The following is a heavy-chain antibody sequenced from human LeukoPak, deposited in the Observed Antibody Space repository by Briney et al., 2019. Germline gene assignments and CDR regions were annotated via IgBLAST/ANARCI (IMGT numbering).Heavy chain of an antibody. CDR1: GFTFSSYS. V-gene: IGHV3-21*01. J-gene: IGHJ5*02. D-gene: IGHD2-15*01. Sequence: GGSLRLSCAASGFTFSSYSMNWVRQAPGKGLEGVSSISISSSYIYYADSVKGRFTISRDNAKNSLFLQMNSLRAEDTAVYYCARSGVVVAALEWGVANWFDPWGQGTLVTVSS. CDR2: ISISSSYI. CDR3: ARSGVVVAALEWGVANWFDP.